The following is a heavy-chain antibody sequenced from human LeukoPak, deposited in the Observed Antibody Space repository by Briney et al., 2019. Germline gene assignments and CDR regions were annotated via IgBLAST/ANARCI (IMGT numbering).Heavy chain of an antibody. V-gene: IGHV4-34*01. CDR3: VRGVTP. D-gene: IGHD2-21*02. CDR1: GGSFSDYY. CDR2: INHSGST. J-gene: IGHJ4*02. Sequence: SETLSLTCAVYGGSFSDYYWSWIRQPPGKGLEWIGEINHSGSTNYNPSLKSRVTISVDTSKNQFSLKLSSVTAADTAVYSCVRGVTPWGQGTLVTVSS.